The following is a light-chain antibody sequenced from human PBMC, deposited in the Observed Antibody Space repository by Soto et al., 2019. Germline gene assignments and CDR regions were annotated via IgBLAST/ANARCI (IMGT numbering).Light chain of an antibody. Sequence: DSQMTQSPSSLSASVGDRVTITCRASQSIGSWLAWYQQKPGKVPKLLIYKASSLERGVPSRFSGSGPGTEFTLTISSLQPDDFATYYCQQYNTYRTFGQGTKVDIK. CDR1: QSIGSW. V-gene: IGKV1-5*03. CDR3: QQYNTYRT. CDR2: KAS. J-gene: IGKJ1*01.